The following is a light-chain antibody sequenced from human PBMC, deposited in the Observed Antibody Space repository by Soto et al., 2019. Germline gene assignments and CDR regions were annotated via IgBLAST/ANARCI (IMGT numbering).Light chain of an antibody. CDR2: KVS. V-gene: IGKV2-30*01. CDR1: LSLVYSDGNTY. J-gene: IGKJ1*01. CDR3: MQGTHWPWT. Sequence: DVVMTQSPLSLPVTLGQAASISCRSSLSLVYSDGNTYLTWFQQRPGQSPRRLIYKVSNRDSGAPDRFSGSGSGTDFTLKISRVEAEDVGVYYCMQGTHWPWTFGQGTKVEIK.